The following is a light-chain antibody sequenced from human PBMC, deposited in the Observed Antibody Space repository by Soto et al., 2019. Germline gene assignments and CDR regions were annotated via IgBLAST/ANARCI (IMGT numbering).Light chain of an antibody. CDR1: QSINNW. Sequence: DIQMTQSPSTLSASVGDRVTITCRASQSINNWLAWYQLKPGKAPKLLIYGASSLESGVPSRFSGSGSGTEFTITISSLHPDDFATYYCQHYTGYFGQGTKLELK. J-gene: IGKJ2*01. CDR3: QHYTGY. V-gene: IGKV1-5*03. CDR2: GAS.